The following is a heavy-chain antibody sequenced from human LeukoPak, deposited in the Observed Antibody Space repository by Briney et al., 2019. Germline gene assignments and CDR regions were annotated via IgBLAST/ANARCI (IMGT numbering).Heavy chain of an antibody. D-gene: IGHD3-22*01. J-gene: IGHJ4*02. Sequence: PGGSLRLSCAASGFTFSDYYMSWIRQAPGKGLEWVSYISSSGSTIYYADSVKGRFTISRDNAKNSLYLQMNSLRAEDTAVYYCARALRSSGYYDTGDFWGQGTLVTVSS. CDR2: ISSSGSTI. CDR3: ARALRSSGYYDTGDF. V-gene: IGHV3-11*04. CDR1: GFTFSDYY.